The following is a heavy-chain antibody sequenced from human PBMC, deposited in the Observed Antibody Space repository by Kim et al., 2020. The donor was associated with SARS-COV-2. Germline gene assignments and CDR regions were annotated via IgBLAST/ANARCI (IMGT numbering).Heavy chain of an antibody. CDR1: GGSISSSNW. CDR2: IYHSGST. D-gene: IGHD3-10*01. V-gene: IGHV4-4*02. CDR3: ARAVWFGELLDYYFDY. J-gene: IGHJ4*02. Sequence: SETLSLTCAVSGGSISSSNWWSWVRQPPGKGLEWIGEIYHSGSTNYNPSLKSRVTISVDKSKNQFSLKLSSVTAADTAVYYCARAVWFGELLDYYFDYWGQGNLVTVSS.